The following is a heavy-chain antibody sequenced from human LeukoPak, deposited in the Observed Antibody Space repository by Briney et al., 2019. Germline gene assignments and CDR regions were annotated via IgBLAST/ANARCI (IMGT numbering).Heavy chain of an antibody. V-gene: IGHV3-48*03. CDR1: GFTFSSFE. J-gene: IGHJ6*03. Sequence: PGGSLRLSCAASGFTFSSFEMNWVRQAPGKGLEWVLYISESGTSIYYADSVKGRFTISRDNAKNSLSLQMNSLRAEDTAVYYCARDRLLEDRDYHYYYYMDVWGIGTTVTVSS. D-gene: IGHD1-1*01. CDR2: ISESGTSI. CDR3: ARDRLLEDRDYHYYYYMDV.